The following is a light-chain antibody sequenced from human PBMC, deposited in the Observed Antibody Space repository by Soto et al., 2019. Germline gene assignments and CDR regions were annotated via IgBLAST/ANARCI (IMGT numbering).Light chain of an antibody. V-gene: IGLV2-8*01. CDR1: SSDVGGYNY. Sequence: QSVLTQPPSASGSPGQSVTISCTGTSSDVGGYNYVSWYQQHPGKAPKVMIYEVNKQPSGVPDRFSGSKSGNTASLTISGLHAEDEADYYCKSYTGINNWVFGGGTKHTVL. CDR3: KSYTGINNWV. J-gene: IGLJ3*02. CDR2: EVN.